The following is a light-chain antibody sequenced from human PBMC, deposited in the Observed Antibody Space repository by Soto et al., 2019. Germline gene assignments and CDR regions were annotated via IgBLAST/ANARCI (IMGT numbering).Light chain of an antibody. Sequence: QSVLTHPASVSGSPGQSITISCTRSSSDVGRYNYVSWYQHHPGKAPKLMIYEVSNRPSGVSNRFSGAKSGNTASLTISGLQAEDEADYHCSSYTNSSTLDVFGTGTKVTVL. V-gene: IGLV2-14*01. J-gene: IGLJ1*01. CDR1: SSDVGRYNY. CDR3: SSYTNSSTLDV. CDR2: EVS.